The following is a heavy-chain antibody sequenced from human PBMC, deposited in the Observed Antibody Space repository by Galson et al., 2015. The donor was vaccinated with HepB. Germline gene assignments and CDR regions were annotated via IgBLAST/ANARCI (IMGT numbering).Heavy chain of an antibody. CDR3: ASNQLPPIITYYYYGMDV. CDR2: IIPIFGTA. V-gene: IGHV1-69*13. D-gene: IGHD2-2*01. CDR1: GGTFSSYA. Sequence: SVKVSCKASGGTFSSYAISWVRQAPGQGLEWMGGIIPIFGTANYAQKFQGRVTITADESTSTAYTELSSLRSEDTAVYYCASNQLPPIITYYYYGMDVWGQGTTVTVSS. J-gene: IGHJ6*02.